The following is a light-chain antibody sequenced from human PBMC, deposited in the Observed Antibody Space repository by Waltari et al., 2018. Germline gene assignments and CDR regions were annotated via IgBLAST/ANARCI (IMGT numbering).Light chain of an antibody. CDR2: GAS. Sequence: EIVMTQSPATLSASPGARATLSCRASQSVSSNLAWYQQKPGQAPRLLIYGASTRATGIPARFSGSGSGTEFTLTISSLQSEDFAVYYCQQYNNWPLTFGGGTKVEIK. J-gene: IGKJ4*01. V-gene: IGKV3-15*01. CDR3: QQYNNWPLT. CDR1: QSVSSN.